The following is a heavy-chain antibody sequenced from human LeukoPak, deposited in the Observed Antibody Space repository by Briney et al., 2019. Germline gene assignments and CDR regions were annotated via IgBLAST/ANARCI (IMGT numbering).Heavy chain of an antibody. CDR1: GFTFSRYG. CDR3: AKLGSIVVVPAARGGDY. J-gene: IGHJ4*02. D-gene: IGHD2-2*01. Sequence: GRSLRLSCAASGFTFSRYGIHWVRQAPGKGLERVAVISYDGSDKYYADSVKGRFTISRDNSKNTLYLQMNSLRAEDTAVYYCAKLGSIVVVPAARGGDYWGRGTLVTVSS. CDR2: ISYDGSDK. V-gene: IGHV3-30*18.